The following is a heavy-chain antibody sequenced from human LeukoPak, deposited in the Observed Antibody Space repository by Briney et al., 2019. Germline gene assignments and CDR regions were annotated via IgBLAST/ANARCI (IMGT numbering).Heavy chain of an antibody. D-gene: IGHD2-15*01. CDR1: GFTFSSYA. V-gene: IGHV3-23*01. CDR2: ISGSGGST. J-gene: IGHJ5*02. Sequence: QSGGSLRLSCAASGFTFSSYAMSWVRQAPGKGLEWVSAISGSGGSTYYADSVKGRFTISRDNSKNTLYLQMNSLRAEDTAVYYCAKGADIVVVVAANWFDPWGQGTLVTVSS. CDR3: AKGADIVVVVAANWFDP.